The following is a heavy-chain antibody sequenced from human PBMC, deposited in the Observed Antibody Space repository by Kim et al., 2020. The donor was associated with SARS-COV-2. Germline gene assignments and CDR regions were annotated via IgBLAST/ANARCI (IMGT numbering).Heavy chain of an antibody. V-gene: IGHV3-48*03. Sequence: DAGKGRFTISRDNAKNSLFLQMNSLRAEDTAVYYCARDRIATSGKDAFDIWGQGTMVTVSS. CDR3: ARDRIATSGKDAFDI. D-gene: IGHD6-13*01. J-gene: IGHJ3*02.